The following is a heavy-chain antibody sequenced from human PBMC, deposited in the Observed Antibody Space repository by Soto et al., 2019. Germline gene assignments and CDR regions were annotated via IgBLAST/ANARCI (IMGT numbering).Heavy chain of an antibody. V-gene: IGHV4-39*01. CDR3: ARHPDVARGGFDP. CDR2: IYYSGST. D-gene: IGHD3-10*01. J-gene: IGHJ5*02. CDR1: GGSISSSRYY. Sequence: QPQLQESGPGLVKPSETLSLTCTVSGGSISSSRYYWGWIRQPPGKGLEWIGSIYYSGSTYYNPSLKSRVTISVDTSNNQFSLKLSSVTAADTAVYHCARHPDVARGGFDPWGQGTLVTVSS.